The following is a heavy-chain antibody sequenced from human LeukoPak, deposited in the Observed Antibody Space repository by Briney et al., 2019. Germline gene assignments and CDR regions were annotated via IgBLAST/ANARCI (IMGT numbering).Heavy chain of an antibody. J-gene: IGHJ4*02. D-gene: IGHD2-2*01. CDR1: GGSFSGHY. V-gene: IGHV4-34*01. Sequence: SETLSLTCAVYGGSFSGHYWGWIRQPPGKGLEWIGEINHSGSTNYNPSLKSRVTISVDTSKNQFSLKLSSVTAADTAVYYCARGGLGYCSSTSCAAPDYYFDYWGQGTLVTVSS. CDR2: INHSGST. CDR3: ARGGLGYCSSTSCAAPDYYFDY.